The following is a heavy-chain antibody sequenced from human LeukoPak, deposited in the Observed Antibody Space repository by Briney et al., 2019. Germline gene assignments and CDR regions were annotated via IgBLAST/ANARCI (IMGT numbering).Heavy chain of an antibody. Sequence: GGSLRLSCAASGFTSSSYWMSWVRQAPGKGLEWVANIKQDGSEKYYVDSVKGRFTISRDNAKNSLYLQMNSLRAEDTAVYYCAREAVAGTFYWGQGTLVTVSS. D-gene: IGHD6-19*01. CDR2: IKQDGSEK. CDR3: AREAVAGTFY. V-gene: IGHV3-7*01. J-gene: IGHJ4*02. CDR1: GFTSSSYW.